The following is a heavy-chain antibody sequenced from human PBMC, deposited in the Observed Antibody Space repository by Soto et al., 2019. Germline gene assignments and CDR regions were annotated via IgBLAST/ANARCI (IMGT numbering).Heavy chain of an antibody. Sequence: SETLSLTCTVSGGSINSGDYLWGWIRQHPGKGLECIGYIYYSGTTYYNPSLKSRATISVDTSKNQFYLKLSSVTAADTAIYYCARAYDIMEGYFEDWGQGTLVTVSS. CDR3: ARAYDIMEGYFED. J-gene: IGHJ4*02. D-gene: IGHD3-22*01. V-gene: IGHV4-31*03. CDR2: IYYSGTT. CDR1: GGSINSGDYL.